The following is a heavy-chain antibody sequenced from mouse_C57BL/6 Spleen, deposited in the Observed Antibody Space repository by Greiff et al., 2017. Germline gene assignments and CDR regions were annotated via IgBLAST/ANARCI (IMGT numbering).Heavy chain of an antibody. CDR1: GYTFTSYW. D-gene: IGHD1-1*01. CDR3: ARRYGSSLYFDV. Sequence: VQLQQSGAELVKPGASVKLSCKASGYTFTSYWMQWVKQRPGQGLEWIGEIDPSDSYTNYNQKFKGKATLTVDTSSSTAYMQLSSLTSEDSAVYYCARRYGSSLYFDVWGTGTTVTVSS. J-gene: IGHJ1*03. CDR2: IDPSDSYT. V-gene: IGHV1-50*01.